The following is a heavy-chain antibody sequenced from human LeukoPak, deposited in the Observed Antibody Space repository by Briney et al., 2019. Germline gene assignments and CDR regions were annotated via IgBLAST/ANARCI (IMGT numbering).Heavy chain of an antibody. D-gene: IGHD2-8*01. V-gene: IGHV1-8*01. CDR3: ARRRTDCNNGVCYSTYYYMDV. CDR2: MNPNTGHT. CDR1: GYAFSSYD. J-gene: IGHJ6*03. Sequence: SVKVSCKTSGYAFSSYDINWVRQAPGQGLEWMGWMNPNTGHTGSAEQFQGRVTMTRDTAISTAYMELSSLKSEDTATYYCARRRTDCNNGVCYSTYYYMDVWGKGTTVTVSS.